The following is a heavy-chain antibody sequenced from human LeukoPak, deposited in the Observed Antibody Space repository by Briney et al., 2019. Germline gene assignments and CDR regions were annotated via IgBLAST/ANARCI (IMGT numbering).Heavy chain of an antibody. Sequence: GGSLRLSCAASGFTFSSYAMSWVRQAPGKGLEWASAISGSGGSTYYADSVKGRFTISRDNAKNSLYLQMNSLRAEDTAVYYCVRGSLASGVVVYYYYYLDVWGKGTTVTVSS. CDR2: ISGSGGST. CDR3: VRGSLASGVVVYYYYYLDV. D-gene: IGHD3-3*01. J-gene: IGHJ6*03. CDR1: GFTFSSYA. V-gene: IGHV3-23*01.